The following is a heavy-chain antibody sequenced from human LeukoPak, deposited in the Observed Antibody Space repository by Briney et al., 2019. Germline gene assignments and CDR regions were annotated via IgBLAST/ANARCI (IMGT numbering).Heavy chain of an antibody. CDR2: IIPIFGTA. V-gene: IGHV1-69*13. J-gene: IGHJ4*02. Sequence: GASVKVSCKASGGTFSSYAISWVRQAPGQGLEWKGGIIPIFGTANYAQKFQGRVTITADESKSTAYMELSSLRSEDTAVYYCARGYCSSTSCPFDYWGQGTLVTVSS. CDR3: ARGYCSSTSCPFDY. D-gene: IGHD2-2*01. CDR1: GGTFSSYA.